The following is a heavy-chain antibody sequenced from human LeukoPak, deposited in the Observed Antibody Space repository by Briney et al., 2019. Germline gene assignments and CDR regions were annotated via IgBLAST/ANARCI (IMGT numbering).Heavy chain of an antibody. CDR3: TKYSGRIDY. J-gene: IGHJ4*02. CDR2: IRGKAYGGTT. CDR1: GFTLSSYA. D-gene: IGHD5-18*01. Sequence: GGSLRLSCAASGFTLSSYAMSWVRQAPGKGLEWVAFIRGKAYGGTTEYAASVKGRFIISRDDSKSIAYLQMNSLKTEDTAVYYCTKYSGRIDYWGQGTLVTVSS. V-gene: IGHV3-49*04.